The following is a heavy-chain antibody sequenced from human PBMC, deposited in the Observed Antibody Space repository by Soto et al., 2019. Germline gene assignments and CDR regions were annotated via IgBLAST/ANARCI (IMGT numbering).Heavy chain of an antibody. CDR3: ARGLAYYGSGSYSFFDY. V-gene: IGHV1-8*01. Sequence: VASVKVSCKASGYTFTSYDINWVRQATGQGLEWMGWMNPNSGNTGYAQKFQGRVTMTRNTSISTAYMELSSLRSEDTAVYYCARGLAYYGSGSYSFFDYWGQGTLVTVSS. CDR1: GYTFTSYD. J-gene: IGHJ4*02. CDR2: MNPNSGNT. D-gene: IGHD3-10*01.